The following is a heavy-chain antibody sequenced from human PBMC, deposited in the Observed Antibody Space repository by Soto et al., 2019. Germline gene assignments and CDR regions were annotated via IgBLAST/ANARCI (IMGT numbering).Heavy chain of an antibody. J-gene: IGHJ4*02. CDR2: TRNKANSYTT. V-gene: IGHV3-72*01. CDR3: VRVRGGGTYHFDY. Sequence: PLGGSLSLSCAASGFTFSDHYMDWVRQAPGKGLEWVGRTRNKANSYTTEYAASVKGRFTISRDDSKNSLYLQMNSLKTDDTAVYYCVRVRGGGTYHFDYWGQGTRVTV. D-gene: IGHD3-10*01. CDR1: GFTFSDHY.